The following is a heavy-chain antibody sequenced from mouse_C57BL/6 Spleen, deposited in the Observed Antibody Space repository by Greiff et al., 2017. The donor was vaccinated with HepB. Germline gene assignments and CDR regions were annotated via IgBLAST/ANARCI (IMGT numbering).Heavy chain of an antibody. Sequence: EVMLVESEGGLVQPGSSMKLSCTASGFTFSDYYMAWVRQVPEKGLEWVANINYDGSSTYYLDSLKSRFIISRDNAKNILYLQMSSLKSEDTATYYCASGGDGYSYAMDYWGQGTSVTVSS. J-gene: IGHJ4*01. CDR3: ASGGDGYSYAMDY. D-gene: IGHD2-3*01. CDR2: INYDGSST. V-gene: IGHV5-16*01. CDR1: GFTFSDYY.